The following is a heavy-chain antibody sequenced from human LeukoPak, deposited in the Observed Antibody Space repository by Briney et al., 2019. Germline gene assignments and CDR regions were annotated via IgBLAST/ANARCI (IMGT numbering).Heavy chain of an antibody. D-gene: IGHD1-14*01. CDR3: ARHVNLTGGLDY. Sequence: PSETLSLTCTVSGGSISSYYWSWIRQPPGKGLEWIGYIYYSGSTNYNPSLKSRVTISVDTSKYQFSLKLSSVTVADTAVYDCARHVNLTGGLDYWGQGTLVTVSS. CDR2: IYYSGST. J-gene: IGHJ4*02. V-gene: IGHV4-59*08. CDR1: GGSISSYY.